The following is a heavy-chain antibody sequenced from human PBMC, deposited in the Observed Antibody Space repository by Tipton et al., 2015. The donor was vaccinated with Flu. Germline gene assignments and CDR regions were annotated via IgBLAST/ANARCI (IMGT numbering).Heavy chain of an antibody. CDR3: ASTHAQITVTTLAFDY. CDR1: GGSISSSSYY. Sequence: TLSLTCTVSGGSISSSSYYWGWIHQPPGRGLEWIGSIYYSGSTYYNPSLKSRVTISVDTSKNQFSLKLSSVTAADTAVYYCASTHAQITVTTLAFDYWGQGTLVTVSS. J-gene: IGHJ4*02. CDR2: IYYSGST. V-gene: IGHV4-39*07. D-gene: IGHD4-17*01.